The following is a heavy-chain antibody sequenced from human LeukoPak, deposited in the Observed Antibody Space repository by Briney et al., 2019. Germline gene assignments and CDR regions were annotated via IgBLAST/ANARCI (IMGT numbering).Heavy chain of an antibody. V-gene: IGHV4-61*01. D-gene: IGHD6-19*01. CDR2: IYHGSA. CDR3: ARERRRWWLVSGALGS. Sequence: SETLSLICTVCDDSVSSGCYYWTWIRQPPGKGLEWIGYIYHGSATYNPSLEGRVTLSMDTSKNQYSLKMTSVTAADPAVYNGARERRRWWLVSGALGSWGQGTLVTVSS. CDR1: DDSVSSGCYY. J-gene: IGHJ5*01.